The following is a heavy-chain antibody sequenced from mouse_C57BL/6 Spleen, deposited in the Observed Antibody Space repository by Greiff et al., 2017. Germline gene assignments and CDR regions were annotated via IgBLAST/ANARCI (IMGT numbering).Heavy chain of an antibody. CDR3: ARFYDGYYVWFAY. CDR2: ISDGGSYT. J-gene: IGHJ3*01. Sequence: EVQRVESGGGLVKPGGSLKLSCAASGFTFSSYAMSWVRQTPEKRLEWVATISDGGSYTYYPDNVKGRFTISRDNAKNNLYLQMSHLKSEDTAMYYCARFYDGYYVWFAYWGQGTLVTVSA. D-gene: IGHD2-3*01. CDR1: GFTFSSYA. V-gene: IGHV5-4*01.